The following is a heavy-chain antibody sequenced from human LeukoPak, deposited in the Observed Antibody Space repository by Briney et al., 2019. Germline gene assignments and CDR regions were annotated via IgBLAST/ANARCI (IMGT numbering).Heavy chain of an antibody. V-gene: IGHV4-59*01. CDR3: ARGSAYYDFWSGYSPLGRWFDP. CDR2: IYYSGST. J-gene: IGHJ5*02. CDR1: GGSISSYY. Sequence: PSETLSLTCTVSGGSISSYYWSWIRQPPGKGLEWIGYIYYSGSTNYNPSLKSRVTISVDTSKNQFSLKLSSVTAADTAVYYCARGSAYYDFWSGYSPLGRWFDPWGQGTPVTVSS. D-gene: IGHD3-3*01.